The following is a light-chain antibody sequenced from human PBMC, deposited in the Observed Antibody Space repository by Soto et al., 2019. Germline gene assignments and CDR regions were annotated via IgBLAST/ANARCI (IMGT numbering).Light chain of an antibody. Sequence: EIVLTQSPGTVSLSPGERATLSCRASQSVSDNYLAWYQQKPGQAPSLLIFDTSRRATGIPDRFTGSGSGTDFALTISRVEPQDIAVYFCQQYGSSPGTFGQGTKVES. CDR1: QSVSDNY. CDR3: QQYGSSPGT. V-gene: IGKV3-20*01. CDR2: DTS. J-gene: IGKJ1*01.